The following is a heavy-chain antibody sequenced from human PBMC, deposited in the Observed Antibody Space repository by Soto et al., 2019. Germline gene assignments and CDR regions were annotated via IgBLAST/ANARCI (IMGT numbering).Heavy chain of an antibody. Sequence: GGSLRLSCAASGFTFSSYSMNWVRQAPGKGLEWVSSISSSSSYIYYADSVKGRFTISRDNAKNSLYLQMNSLRAEDTAVYYCARDNRWDWNYGAYAFDIWGQGTMVTVSS. J-gene: IGHJ3*02. CDR1: GFTFSSYS. CDR3: ARDNRWDWNYGAYAFDI. V-gene: IGHV3-21*01. D-gene: IGHD1-7*01. CDR2: ISSSSSYI.